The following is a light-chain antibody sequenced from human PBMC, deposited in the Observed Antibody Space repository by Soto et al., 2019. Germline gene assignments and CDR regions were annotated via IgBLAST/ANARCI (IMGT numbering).Light chain of an antibody. Sequence: EIVLTQSPGTLSLSPGERATLSCRASQSVSRSYLAWYQQKPGQDPRLLIYGASSRATGIPNRFSGSGSGTDFTLTIIRLEPEDFAVYYCQQYGSSPPYTFGQGTKLEIK. CDR3: QQYGSSPPYT. V-gene: IGKV3-20*01. CDR2: GAS. CDR1: QSVSRSY. J-gene: IGKJ2*01.